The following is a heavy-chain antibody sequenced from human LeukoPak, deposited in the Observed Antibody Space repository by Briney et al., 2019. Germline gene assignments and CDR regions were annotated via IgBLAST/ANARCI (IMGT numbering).Heavy chain of an antibody. V-gene: IGHV3-48*01. D-gene: IGHD3-10*01. Sequence: PGGSLRLSCAASGFTFSSYSMNWVRQAPGKGLEWVSYISRSRSTIYYADSVKGRFTISRDNAQNSLYLQMNSLRAEDTAVYYCARGDPTGFYGSGSYLFDYWGQGTLVTVSS. CDR3: ARGDPTGFYGSGSYLFDY. CDR1: GFTFSSYS. J-gene: IGHJ4*02. CDR2: ISRSRSTI.